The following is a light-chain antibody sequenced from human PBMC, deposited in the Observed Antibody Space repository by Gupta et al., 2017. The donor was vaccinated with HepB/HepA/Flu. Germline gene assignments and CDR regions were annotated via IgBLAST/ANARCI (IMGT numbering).Light chain of an antibody. V-gene: IGLV1-51*02. CDR3: GTWDGRTKI. J-gene: IGLJ1*01. CDR1: SSNVGNNY. CDR2: EDN. Sequence: QSVLTHPPSLSPAPGQKVTFSCPGGSSNVGNNYVSWYQPLPGTAPKLLIYEDNKRPSGIPDRFSASKSGTSATLDITGLQTGDEADYYCGTWDGRTKIFGTGTKLTVL.